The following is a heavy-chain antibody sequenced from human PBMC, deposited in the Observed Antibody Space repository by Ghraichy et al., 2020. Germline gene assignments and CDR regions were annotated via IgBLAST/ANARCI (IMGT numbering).Heavy chain of an antibody. CDR2: IYYSGST. CDR1: GGSISSSGHS. J-gene: IGHJ6*02. D-gene: IGHD2-21*02. CDR3: AKVDCGGDCGHYYYYYYGMDV. V-gene: IGHV4-30-2*01. Sequence: SQTLSLTCAVSGGSISSSGHSWSWIRQPPGKGLEWIANIYYSGSTYYNPSLESRVSISVDRSKNQFSLKLSSVTAADTAVYYCAKVDCGGDCGHYYYYYYGMDVWGQGTTVTVSS.